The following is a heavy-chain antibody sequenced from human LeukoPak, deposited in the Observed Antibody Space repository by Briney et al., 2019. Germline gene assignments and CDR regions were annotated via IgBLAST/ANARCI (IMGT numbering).Heavy chain of an antibody. CDR2: ISAYNGNT. V-gene: IGHV1-18*01. CDR3: GTVPRGVGSNWFDT. CDR1: GYTFTSYG. J-gene: IGHJ5*02. D-gene: IGHD3-10*01. Sequence: ASVKVSCKASGYTFTSYGISWVRQAPGQGLEWMGWISAYNGNTNYAQKLQGRVTMTTDTSTRTAYMERRSLRSDDTGVYSCGTVPRGVGSNWFDTWGQGNPVTVSS.